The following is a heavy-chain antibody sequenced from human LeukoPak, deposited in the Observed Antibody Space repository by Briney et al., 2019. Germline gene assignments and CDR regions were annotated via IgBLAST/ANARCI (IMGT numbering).Heavy chain of an antibody. CDR2: ISGSGGST. CDR1: GFTFSSYA. Sequence: GGSLRLSCAASGFTFSSYAMSWVRQAPGKGLEWVSAISGSGGSTYYADSVKGRFTISRDNSKNTLYLQMNSLRSEDTAVYYCARDQDYDSSGYYPHWFDPWGQGTLVTVSS. J-gene: IGHJ5*02. CDR3: ARDQDYDSSGYYPHWFDP. D-gene: IGHD3-22*01. V-gene: IGHV3-23*01.